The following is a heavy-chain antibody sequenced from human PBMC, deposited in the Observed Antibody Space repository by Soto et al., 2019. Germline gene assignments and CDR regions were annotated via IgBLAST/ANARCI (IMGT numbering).Heavy chain of an antibody. CDR1: GYTFSDYY. V-gene: IGHV1-2*02. CDR2: INPNSGGT. CDR3: ARATRTQLWFTFAH. D-gene: IGHD5-18*01. J-gene: IGHJ4*02. Sequence: ASVKVSCKASGYTFSDYYMHWVRQAPGQGLEWMGWINPNSGGTEYAPKFQGRVTMTTDTSISTAYMDLTSLRSDDTAIYYCARATRTQLWFTFAHWGQGSRVTTSS.